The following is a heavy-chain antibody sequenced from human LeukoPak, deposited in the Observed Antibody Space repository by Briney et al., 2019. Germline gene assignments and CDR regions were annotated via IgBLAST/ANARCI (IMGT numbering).Heavy chain of an antibody. J-gene: IGHJ4*02. V-gene: IGHV5-51*01. Sequence: GESLKISCKGSGYSFTSYWIGWVRQMPGKGLEWMGIIYPGDSDTRYSPSFQGQVTISADKSISTAYLQWSSLKASDTAMYYCARGEEDSSGYYPQYYFDYWGQGTLVTVS. CDR1: GYSFTSYW. CDR2: IYPGDSDT. CDR3: ARGEEDSSGYYPQYYFDY. D-gene: IGHD3-22*01.